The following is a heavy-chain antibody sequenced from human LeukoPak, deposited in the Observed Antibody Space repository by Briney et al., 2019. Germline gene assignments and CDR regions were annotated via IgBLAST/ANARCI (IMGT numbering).Heavy chain of an antibody. CDR1: GYTFTSYY. J-gene: IGHJ4*02. CDR3: ARSGGYYDSSQG. V-gene: IGHV1-46*01. D-gene: IGHD3-22*01. Sequence: ASVKVPCKSSGYTFTSYYIHWVRQAPGQGLEWMGIINPSGGSTTYAQKFQGRVTMTRDPSTSTVYMELISLRSEDTAVYYCARSGGYYDSSQGWGQGTLVTVSS. CDR2: INPSGGST.